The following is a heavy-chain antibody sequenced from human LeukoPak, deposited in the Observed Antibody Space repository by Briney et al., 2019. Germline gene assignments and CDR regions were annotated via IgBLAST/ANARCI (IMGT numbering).Heavy chain of an antibody. J-gene: IGHJ4*02. CDR3: ARIPTVTFFDY. D-gene: IGHD4-17*01. Sequence: SETLSLTCTVSGGSISSSSYYWGWIRQPPRKGLEWIGSIYYSESTYQNPSLKSRVTISVDTSKNQFSLKLSSVTAADTAVYYCARIPTVTFFDYWGQGTLVTVSS. V-gene: IGHV4-39*07. CDR2: IYYSEST. CDR1: GGSISSSSYY.